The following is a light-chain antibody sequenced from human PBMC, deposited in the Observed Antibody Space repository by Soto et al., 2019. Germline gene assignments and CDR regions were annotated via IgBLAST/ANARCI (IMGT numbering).Light chain of an antibody. CDR2: YTS. J-gene: IGKJ3*01. Sequence: DIVMTQSPATLSVSPGERVTLSCRASRTVSTNLAWYQQKPGQAPRLLIYYTSTRATGIPARFSGSRSDKEVTLTISSLQSEDSAVYYCQQYNNWPPGATFGPGTKVEIK. V-gene: IGKV3-15*01. CDR3: QQYNNWPPGAT. CDR1: RTVSTN.